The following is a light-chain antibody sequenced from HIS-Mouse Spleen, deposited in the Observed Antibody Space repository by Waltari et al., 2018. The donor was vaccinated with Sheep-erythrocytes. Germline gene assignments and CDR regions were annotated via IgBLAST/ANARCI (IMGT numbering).Light chain of an antibody. J-gene: IGLJ2*01. CDR2: EVS. CDR1: SSDVGGYNY. V-gene: IGLV2-14*01. CDR3: SSYTSSSTQV. Sequence: QSALTQPASVSGSPGQSITIPCTGTSSDVGGYNYVFWYQKHPGKAPKLMIYEVSNRPSGVSNRFSGSKSGNTASLTISGLQAEDEADYYCSSYTSSSTQVFGGGTKLTVL.